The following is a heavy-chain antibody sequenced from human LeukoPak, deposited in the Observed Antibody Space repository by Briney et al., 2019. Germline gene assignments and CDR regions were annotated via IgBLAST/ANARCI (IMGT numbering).Heavy chain of an antibody. CDR2: INTDGTVT. V-gene: IGHV3-74*01. CDR1: GFTFSKYW. Sequence: GGSLRLSCAASGFTFSKYWMLWVRHAPGKGLESVSRINTDGTVTTYADSVKGRFTVSRDNAENTMFLQMNSERDEDTAVYYCATKQWLAPPPDSWGQGTPVTVSS. D-gene: IGHD6-19*01. J-gene: IGHJ4*02. CDR3: ATKQWLAPPPDS.